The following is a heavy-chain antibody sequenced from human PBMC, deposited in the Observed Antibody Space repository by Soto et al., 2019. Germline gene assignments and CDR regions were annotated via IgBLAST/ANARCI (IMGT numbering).Heavy chain of an antibody. J-gene: IGHJ4*02. D-gene: IGHD2-2*01. V-gene: IGHV3-7*01. CDR2: IKQDGSEK. Sequence: GGSLRLSCAASGFTFSIYWMSWFRQAPGKGLEWVANIKQDGSEKYYVDSVKGRFTISRDNAKNSLYLQMNSLRAEDTAVYYCARDPRYCISTSCRYFDYWCQGTLVTVSS. CDR3: ARDPRYCISTSCRYFDY. CDR1: GFTFSIYW.